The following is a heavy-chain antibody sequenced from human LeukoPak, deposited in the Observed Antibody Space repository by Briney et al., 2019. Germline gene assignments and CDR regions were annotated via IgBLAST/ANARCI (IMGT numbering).Heavy chain of an antibody. CDR2: IHYTVSP. Sequence: PSENLSRTCTGSGGTSCTFYWSWIPQPPGQGRVWIGYIHYTVSPNYSTCLKSRVTISVDTSKEQFSLKLSAVAAADTTVYYCARVVLTSEWAFAIWGEGKMVTVSA. CDR1: GGTSCTFY. D-gene: IGHD2-21*02. CDR3: ARVVLTSEWAFAI. V-gene: IGHV4-59*12. J-gene: IGHJ3*02.